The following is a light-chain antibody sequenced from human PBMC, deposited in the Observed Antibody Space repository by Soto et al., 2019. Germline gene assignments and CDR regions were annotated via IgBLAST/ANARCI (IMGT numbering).Light chain of an antibody. J-gene: IGKJ5*01. CDR1: QSISSY. CDR2: AAS. Sequence: DLQMSRSPCTVSASVGDSVTITYLASQSISSYLNWYQQKPGKAPKLLIYAASSLQSGVPSRFSGSGSGTDFTLTISTLQREDVATYYGQKYNSARITFGQGTRLEIK. CDR3: QKYNSARIT. V-gene: IGKV1-39*01.